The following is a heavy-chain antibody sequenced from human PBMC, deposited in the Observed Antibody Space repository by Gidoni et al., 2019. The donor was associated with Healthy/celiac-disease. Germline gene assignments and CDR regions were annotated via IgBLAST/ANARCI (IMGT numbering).Heavy chain of an antibody. V-gene: IGHV3-21*01. CDR1: GFTFSSYS. D-gene: IGHD4-4*01. CDR2: ISSSSSYI. Sequence: EVQLVESGGGLVKPGGSLSLSCAASGFTFSSYSMNWVRQAPGKGLEWVSSISSSSSYIYYADSVKGRFTISRDNAKNSLYLQMNSLRAEDTAVYYCAKGTVAKIPRWPLWGQGTLVTVSS. J-gene: IGHJ4*02. CDR3: AKGTVAKIPRWPL.